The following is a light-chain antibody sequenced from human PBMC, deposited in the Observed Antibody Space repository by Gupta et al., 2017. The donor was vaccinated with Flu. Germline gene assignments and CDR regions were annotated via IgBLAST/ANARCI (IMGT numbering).Light chain of an antibody. CDR3: MQALHPYS. Sequence: DIVMTQSPLSLPVTPGEPASISCRSSQSLLHSNGYNYLDWYLQKPGQSPQLLIYLGSNRASGVPDRFSGSGSGTDLTLKISRVEAEDVGVEYCMQALHPYSCGQGTKLEIK. J-gene: IGKJ2*03. V-gene: IGKV2-28*01. CDR1: QSLLHSNGYNY. CDR2: LGS.